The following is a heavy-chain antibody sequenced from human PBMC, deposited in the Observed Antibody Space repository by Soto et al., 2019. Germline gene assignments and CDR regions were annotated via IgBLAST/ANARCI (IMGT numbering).Heavy chain of an antibody. D-gene: IGHD2-21*02. Sequence: GGSLRLSCAASGFTFSSYGMHWVRQAPGKGLEWVAVIWYDGSNKYYADSVKGRFTISRGNSKNTLYLQMNSLRAEDTTVYYCARDCGGDCYSSFDYWGQGTLVTVSS. CDR2: IWYDGSNK. CDR3: ARDCGGDCYSSFDY. CDR1: GFTFSSYG. J-gene: IGHJ4*02. V-gene: IGHV3-33*01.